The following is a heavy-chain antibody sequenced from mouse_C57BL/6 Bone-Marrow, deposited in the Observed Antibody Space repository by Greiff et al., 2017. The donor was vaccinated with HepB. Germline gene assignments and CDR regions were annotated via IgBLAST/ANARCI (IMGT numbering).Heavy chain of an antibody. Sequence: DVHLVESGGGLVKPGGSLKLSCAASGFTFSDYGMHWVRQAPEKGLEWVAYISSGSSTIYYADTVKGRFTISRDNAKNTLFLQMTSLRSEDTAMYYCARVYDGYSLYAMDYWGQGTSVTVSS. CDR2: ISSGSSTI. V-gene: IGHV5-17*01. D-gene: IGHD2-3*01. CDR1: GFTFSDYG. J-gene: IGHJ4*01. CDR3: ARVYDGYSLYAMDY.